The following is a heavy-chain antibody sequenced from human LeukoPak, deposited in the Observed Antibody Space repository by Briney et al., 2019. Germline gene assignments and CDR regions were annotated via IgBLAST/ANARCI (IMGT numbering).Heavy chain of an antibody. D-gene: IGHD4-17*01. CDR2: INPNSGGT. CDR1: GYTFTDYY. CDR3: ARLGDYGDYGDY. V-gene: IGHV1-2*02. J-gene: IGHJ4*02. Sequence: ASVKVSCKASGYTFTDYYMHWVRQAPGQGLEWMGWINPNSGGTNYAQKFQGRVTMTRDTSISTAYMELSRLRSDDTAVYYCARLGDYGDYGDYWGQGTLVTVSS.